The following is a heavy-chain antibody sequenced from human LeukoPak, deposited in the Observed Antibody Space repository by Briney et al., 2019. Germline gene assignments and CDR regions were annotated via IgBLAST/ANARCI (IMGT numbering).Heavy chain of an antibody. J-gene: IGHJ6*02. D-gene: IGHD2-15*01. V-gene: IGHV4-4*07. CDR2: IYTSGST. CDR1: GGSISSYY. CDR3: ARDSRYCSGGSCYASYYYYGMDV. Sequence: SETLSLTCTVSGGSISSYYCSWIRQPAGKGLEWIGRIYTSGSTNYNPSLKSRVTMSVDTSKNQFSLKLSSVTAADTAVYYCARDSRYCSGGSCYASYYYYGMDVWGQGTTVTVSS.